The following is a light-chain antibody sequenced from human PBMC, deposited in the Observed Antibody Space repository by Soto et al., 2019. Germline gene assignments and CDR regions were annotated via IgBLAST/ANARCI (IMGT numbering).Light chain of an antibody. V-gene: IGKV3-11*01. CDR1: QSVSSY. Sequence: EIVLTQSPATLSLSPGERATLSCRASQSVSSYLAWYQQKPGQAPRLLIYYASNRATGIPARFSGSGSGTDVTLTISSLEPEDFAVYYCQQRSNWPLTFGGGTKVEI. CDR2: YAS. J-gene: IGKJ4*01. CDR3: QQRSNWPLT.